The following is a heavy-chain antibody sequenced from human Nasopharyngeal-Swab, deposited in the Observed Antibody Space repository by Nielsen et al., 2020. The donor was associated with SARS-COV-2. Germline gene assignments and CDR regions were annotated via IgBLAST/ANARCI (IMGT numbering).Heavy chain of an antibody. D-gene: IGHD3-3*01. Sequence: GESLKISCAASGFTFNNYNFNWVRQAPGKGLEWVSSISSSSSYIYYADSVKGRFTISRDNAKNSLYLQMNSLRAEDTAVYYCARDGLGYDFWSAYFMDAWGQGTTVTVSS. J-gene: IGHJ6*02. CDR2: ISSSSSYI. CDR3: ARDGLGYDFWSAYFMDA. V-gene: IGHV3-21*01. CDR1: GFTFNNYN.